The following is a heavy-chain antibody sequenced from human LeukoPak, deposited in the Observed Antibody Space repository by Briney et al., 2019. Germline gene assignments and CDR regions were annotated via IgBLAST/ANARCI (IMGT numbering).Heavy chain of an antibody. J-gene: IGHJ5*01. CDR3: AKEGAYPIVTYDS. CDR1: GFTFSDYW. CDR2: IKQDGSEK. V-gene: IGHV3-7*01. D-gene: IGHD4-11*01. Sequence: PGGSLRLSCAASGFTFSDYWMNWLRQAPGKGLEWVANIKQDGSEKYYVDSVNGRFTISRHNAKNSLYLQMNSLRAEDTAVYYCAKEGAYPIVTYDSWGQGTLVTVSS.